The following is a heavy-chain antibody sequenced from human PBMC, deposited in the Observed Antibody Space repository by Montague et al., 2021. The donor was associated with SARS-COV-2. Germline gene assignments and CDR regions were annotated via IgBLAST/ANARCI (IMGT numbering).Heavy chain of an antibody. Sequence: TLSLTCSVSGDSISSGSYYWSWIRQPAGKGLEWIGRIYTSGSTNHNLSLKSRVTISADTSKNQFSLKLSSVTAADTAVYYCAREEVGTSFGVVIIPNNWFDPWGQGTLVTVSS. CDR1: GDSISSGSYY. J-gene: IGHJ5*02. D-gene: IGHD3-3*01. CDR2: IYTSGST. CDR3: AREEVGTSFGVVIIPNNWFDP. V-gene: IGHV4-61*02.